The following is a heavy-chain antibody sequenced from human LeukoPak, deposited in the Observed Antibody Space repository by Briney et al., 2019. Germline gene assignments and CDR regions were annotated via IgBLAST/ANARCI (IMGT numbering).Heavy chain of an antibody. CDR3: ARHGGYSSPYLH. CDR1: GCTISNYY. V-gene: IGHV4-59*08. D-gene: IGHD6-13*01. J-gene: IGHJ1*01. Sequence: KTAETLSLTCTVSGCTISNYYWSWIRQPPGKGLECMGNIYYSGTTNYNPSLKSRVTISVDTSKNQFSLKLSSVTAADTAVYYCARHGGYSSPYLHWGQGTLVTVSS. CDR2: IYYSGTT.